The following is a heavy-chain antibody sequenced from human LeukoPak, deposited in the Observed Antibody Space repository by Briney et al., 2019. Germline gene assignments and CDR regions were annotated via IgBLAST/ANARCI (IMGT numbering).Heavy chain of an antibody. D-gene: IGHD5-18*01. J-gene: IGHJ4*02. CDR1: GYTFTSYG. CDR2: ISAYNGNT. CDR3: ARDLAAMVTPHFDY. V-gene: IGHV1-18*01. Sequence: ASVKVSCKASGYTFTSYGISWVRQTPGQGLEWMGWISAYNGNTNYAQKLQGRVTMTTDTSTSTAYMELRSLRSDDTAVYYCARDLAAMVTPHFDYWGQGTLVTVSS.